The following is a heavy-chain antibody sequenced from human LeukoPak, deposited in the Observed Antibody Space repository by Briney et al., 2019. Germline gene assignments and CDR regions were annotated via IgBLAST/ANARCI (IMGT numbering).Heavy chain of an antibody. CDR2: VSFDGSNE. J-gene: IGHJ4*02. CDR3: ARGAVTFDY. V-gene: IGHV3-33*03. CDR1: GFTFSSYG. D-gene: IGHD6-19*01. Sequence: GGSLRLSCAASGFTFSSYGMHWVRQAPGEGLEWVAVVSFDGSNEHYADSVKGRFTISRDNAKNTLYLQMNSLRAEDTAVYYCARGAVTFDYWGQGTLVTVSS.